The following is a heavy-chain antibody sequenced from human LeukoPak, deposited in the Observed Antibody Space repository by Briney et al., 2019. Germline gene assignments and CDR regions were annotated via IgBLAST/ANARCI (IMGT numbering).Heavy chain of an antibody. CDR3: ARHPTVARRSLYYYYMDV. CDR2: IYYSGST. Sequence: SETLSLTCTVSGGSISSSSYYWGWIRQPPGKGLEWIGSIYYSGSTYYNPSLKSRVTISVDTSKNQFSLKLSSVTAADTAVYYCARHPTVARRSLYYYYMDVWGKGTTVTVSS. V-gene: IGHV4-39*01. D-gene: IGHD4-11*01. J-gene: IGHJ6*03. CDR1: GGSISSSSYY.